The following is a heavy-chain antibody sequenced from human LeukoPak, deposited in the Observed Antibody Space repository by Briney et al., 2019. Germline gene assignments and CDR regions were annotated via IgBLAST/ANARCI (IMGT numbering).Heavy chain of an antibody. V-gene: IGHV4-31*03. D-gene: IGHD2-2*02. CDR2: IYYSGST. J-gene: IGHJ4*02. CDR1: GGSISSGGYY. Sequence: SETLSLTCTVSGGSISSGGYYWSWIRQHPGKGLEWIGYIYYSGSTYYNPSLKSRVTISVDTSKNQFSLKLSSVTAADTAVYYCARVPRDRYCISTSCYTKGGYFDYWGQGTLVTVSS. CDR3: ARVPRDRYCISTSCYTKGGYFDY.